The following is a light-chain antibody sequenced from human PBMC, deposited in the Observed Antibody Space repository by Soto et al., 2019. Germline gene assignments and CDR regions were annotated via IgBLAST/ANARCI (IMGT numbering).Light chain of an antibody. J-gene: IGKJ2*01. CDR3: QHYANSVYT. CDR1: QTVSSSY. V-gene: IGKV3-20*01. CDR2: GAS. Sequence: EIVLTQSPGTLSLSPGERATLSCRASQTVSSSYLAWYQQKPGQAPRLLIYGASSRATGIPDRFSGSGSGTDFTLSISRLEPEDFAVYYGQHYANSVYTFGQGTKLDIK.